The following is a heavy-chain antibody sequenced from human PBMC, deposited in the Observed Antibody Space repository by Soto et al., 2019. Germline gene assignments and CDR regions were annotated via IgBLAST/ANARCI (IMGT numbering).Heavy chain of an antibody. CDR1: GFTFGSYA. J-gene: IGHJ4*02. CDR2: TSYDGSKK. D-gene: IGHD5-18*01. V-gene: IGHV3-30-3*01. CDR3: ARDLRQLGLSPGFDY. Sequence: QVQLVESGGGVVQPGRALRLSCAASGFTFGSYAMHWVRQAPGKGLEWVAVTSYDGSKKYYADAVKGRFTISRDNSKNTLSLQMNSLRADDTAVYYCARDLRQLGLSPGFDYWGQGTLVIVSS.